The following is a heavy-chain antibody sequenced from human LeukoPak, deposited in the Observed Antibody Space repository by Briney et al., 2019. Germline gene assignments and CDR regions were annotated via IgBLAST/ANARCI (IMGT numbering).Heavy chain of an antibody. CDR3: ARDTASYSSSYQGYNWFDP. CDR1: GGTFSSYA. CDR2: IIPIFGTA. D-gene: IGHD6-6*01. Sequence: SVKVSCKASGGTFSSYAISWVRQAPGQGLEWMGGIIPIFGTANYAQKFQGRVTITTDESTSTAYMELSSLRSEDTAVYYCARDTASYSSSYQGYNWFDPRGQGTLVTVSS. V-gene: IGHV1-69*05. J-gene: IGHJ5*02.